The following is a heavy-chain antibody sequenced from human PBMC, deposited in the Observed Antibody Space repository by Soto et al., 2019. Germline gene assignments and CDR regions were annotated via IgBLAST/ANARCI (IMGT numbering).Heavy chain of an antibody. CDR1: GFTFSSYG. CDR2: ISYDGSNK. J-gene: IGHJ4*02. CDR3: AKDRVRRWLQLCDY. Sequence: QVQLVESGGGVVQPGRSLRLSCGASGFTFSSYGMHWVRQAPGKGLEWVAVISYDGSNKYYADSVKGRFTISRDNSKNTLYLQMNSLRAEDTAVYYCAKDRVRRWLQLCDYWGQGTLVTVSS. D-gene: IGHD5-12*01. V-gene: IGHV3-30*18.